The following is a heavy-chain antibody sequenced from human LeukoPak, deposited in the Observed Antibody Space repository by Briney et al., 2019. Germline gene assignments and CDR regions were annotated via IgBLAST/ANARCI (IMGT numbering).Heavy chain of an antibody. CDR1: GLTLSNVW. Sequence: PGGSLRLSCAVSGLTLSNVWMNWVRQAPGKGLEWVGRIRSQTAGGTTDFAAPVKGRFSISRDDSKNSLYLQMNSLTSEDTAVYYCAHGSAQYYEYWGQGTLVTDSS. CDR3: AHGSAQYYEY. V-gene: IGHV3-15*07. CDR2: IRSQTAGGTT. D-gene: IGHD2-15*01. J-gene: IGHJ1*01.